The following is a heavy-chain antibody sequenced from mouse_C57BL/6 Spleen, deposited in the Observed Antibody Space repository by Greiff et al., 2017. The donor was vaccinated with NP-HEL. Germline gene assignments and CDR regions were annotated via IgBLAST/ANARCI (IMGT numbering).Heavy chain of an antibody. V-gene: IGHV1-82*01. CDR2: IYPGDGDT. CDR1: GYAFSSSW. J-gene: IGHJ2*01. Sequence: QVQLQQSGPELVKPGASVKISCKASGYAFSSSWMNWVKQRPGKGLEWIGRIYPGDGDTNYNGKFKGKATLTADQSSSPAYMQLSSLTAEDAVVYCGARGDDYYGSKAYWGQGTTLTVSS. D-gene: IGHD1-1*01. CDR3: ARGDDYYGSKAY.